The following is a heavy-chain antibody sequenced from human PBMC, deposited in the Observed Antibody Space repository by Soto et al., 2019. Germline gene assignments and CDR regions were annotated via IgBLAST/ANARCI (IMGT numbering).Heavy chain of an antibody. J-gene: IGHJ3*01. V-gene: IGHV6-1*01. CDR2: TYYRSKWNN. D-gene: IGHD6-19*01. CDR3: ARVVARVAGSRGDAFDV. CDR1: GDSVSSNSAA. Sequence: SQTLSLTCAISGDSVSSNSAAWNWIRQSPSRGLEWLGRTYYRSKWNNDYAISVKSRITINPDTSKNQFSLQLNSVTPEDTAVYYCARVVARVAGSRGDAFDVWGRGTMVAVSS.